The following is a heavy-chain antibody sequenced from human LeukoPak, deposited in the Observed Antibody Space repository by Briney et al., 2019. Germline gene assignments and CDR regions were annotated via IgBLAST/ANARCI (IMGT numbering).Heavy chain of an antibody. D-gene: IGHD2/OR15-2a*01. J-gene: IGHJ4*02. CDR1: GASISSGSYC. CDR2: IYISGST. V-gene: IGHV4-61*02. Sequence: SQTLSLACTVSGASISSGSYCSSWLRQPAGKGLEWIGRIYISGSTNYNPSLKSRVTISVATSKNQFYLKLSFVTAADTAAYYCARVPLLTPFFDYWGQRTLVTVSS. CDR3: ARVPLLTPFFDY.